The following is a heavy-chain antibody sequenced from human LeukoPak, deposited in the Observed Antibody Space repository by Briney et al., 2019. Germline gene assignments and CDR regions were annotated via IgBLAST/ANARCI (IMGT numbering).Heavy chain of an antibody. J-gene: IGHJ6*03. CDR2: INPNTAGT. CDR1: GYTFTGYY. CDR3: APSAGDYRAGHYYYMGV. D-gene: IGHD4-11*01. Sequence: AASVKVSCKASGYTFTGYYFHWVRQAPGQGLEWMGWINPNTAGTNYAQKFLGGVTLTWDTSISTAYMELNRLTSDDTAVYYCAPSAGDYRAGHYYYMGVWGKGTSVTVSS. V-gene: IGHV1-2*02.